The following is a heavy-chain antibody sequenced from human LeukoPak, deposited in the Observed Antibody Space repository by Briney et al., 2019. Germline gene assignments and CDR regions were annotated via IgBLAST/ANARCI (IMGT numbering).Heavy chain of an antibody. CDR3: ARHTPGLWFGDNDAFDI. Sequence: GESLKISCKASGYSFTSYWISWVRQIPGKGVEWMGRIDASDSYTNYSPSFQGHVTISANKSISTAYLQWSSLKASDTAMYYCARHTPGLWFGDNDAFDIWGQGTMVTVSS. D-gene: IGHD3-10*01. CDR1: GYSFTSYW. J-gene: IGHJ3*02. CDR2: IDASDSYT. V-gene: IGHV5-10-1*01.